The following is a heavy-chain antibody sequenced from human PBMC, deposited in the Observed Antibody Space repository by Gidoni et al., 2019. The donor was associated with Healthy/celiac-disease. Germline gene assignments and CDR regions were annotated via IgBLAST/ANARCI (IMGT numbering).Heavy chain of an antibody. CDR1: GGSISSGDYY. D-gene: IGHD1-1*01. CDR2: IYYSGST. CDR3: ARVQMTQLEFDY. J-gene: IGHJ4*02. V-gene: IGHV4-30-4*01. Sequence: QVQLQESGRGLVKPSQALSLTCTVSGGSISSGDYYWSWIRQPPGKGLEWIGYIYYSGSTYYNPSLKSRVTISVDTSKNQFSLKLSSVTAADTAVYYCARVQMTQLEFDYWGQGTLVTVSS.